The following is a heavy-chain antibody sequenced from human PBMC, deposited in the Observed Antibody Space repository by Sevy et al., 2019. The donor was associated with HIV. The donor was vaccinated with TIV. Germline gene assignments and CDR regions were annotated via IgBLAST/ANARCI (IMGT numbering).Heavy chain of an antibody. CDR2: AYHSGTT. D-gene: IGHD3-10*01. CDR1: GHSISDYY. V-gene: IGHV4-38-2*02. Sequence: SDTLSLTCAVSGHSISDYYWGWIRQPPGKGLEWIATAYHSGTTYYNPSLKSRVTISVDTSKNHFSLKLNSVTAADTAVYYCARDFGVRGPTAVTNCFDPWGQGTLVTVSS. J-gene: IGHJ5*02. CDR3: ARDFGVRGPTAVTNCFDP.